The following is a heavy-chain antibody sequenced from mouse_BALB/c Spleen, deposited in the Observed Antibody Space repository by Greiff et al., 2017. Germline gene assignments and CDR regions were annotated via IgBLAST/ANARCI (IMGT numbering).Heavy chain of an antibody. Sequence: EVQLQQSGGGLVQPGGSLRLSCATSGYTFTDYYMSWVRQPPGKALEWLGFIRNKANGYTTEYSASVKGRFTISRDNSQSILYLHMNTLRAEDSATYYCARDFDYCGSSSVDSWGQGTTLTVSS. D-gene: IGHD1-1*01. V-gene: IGHV7-3*02. CDR3: ARDFDYCGSSSVDS. CDR2: IRNKANGYTT. J-gene: IGHJ2*01. CDR1: GYTFTDYY.